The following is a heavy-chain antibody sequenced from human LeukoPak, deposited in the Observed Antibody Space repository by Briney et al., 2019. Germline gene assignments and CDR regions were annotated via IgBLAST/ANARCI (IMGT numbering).Heavy chain of an antibody. D-gene: IGHD6-19*01. CDR1: GGSISSYY. Sequence: TPSETLSLTCTVSGGSISSYYWSWIRQPPGKGLEWIGYIYYSGSTNYNPSLKSRVTISVDTSKNQFSLKLSSVTAADTAVYYCARDKLSSMSGWRGGLYNWFDPWGQGTLVTVSS. V-gene: IGHV4-59*01. CDR2: IYYSGST. CDR3: ARDKLSSMSGWRGGLYNWFDP. J-gene: IGHJ5*02.